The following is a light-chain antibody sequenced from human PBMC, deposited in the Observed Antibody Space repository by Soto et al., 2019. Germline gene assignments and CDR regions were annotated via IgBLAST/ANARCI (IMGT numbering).Light chain of an antibody. CDR2: GAS. CDR3: HQYHGWPWT. J-gene: IGKJ1*01. V-gene: IGKV3-15*01. CDR1: ESVSTN. Sequence: IEMAQSRSTLSLAPGERVTLSCRASESVSTNLAWYQQKAGQAPRLLIHGASTRATGVPARFSGSGSGTEFTLTITGLQSEDSAIYYCHQYHGWPWTFGQGTKVDIK.